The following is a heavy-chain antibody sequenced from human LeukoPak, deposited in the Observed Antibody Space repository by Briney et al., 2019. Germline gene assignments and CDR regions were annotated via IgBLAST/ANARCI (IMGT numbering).Heavy chain of an antibody. Sequence: SETLSLTCAVYGGSFSGYYWSWIRQPPGKGLEWIGEINHSGSTNYNPSLKSRVTISVDTSKNQFSLKLSSVTAADTAVYYCARNSCPSGSCYDNRGYFDYWGQGTLVTVSS. CDR1: GGSFSGYY. J-gene: IGHJ4*02. V-gene: IGHV4-34*01. CDR3: ARNSCPSGSCYDNRGYFDY. CDR2: INHSGST. D-gene: IGHD2-15*01.